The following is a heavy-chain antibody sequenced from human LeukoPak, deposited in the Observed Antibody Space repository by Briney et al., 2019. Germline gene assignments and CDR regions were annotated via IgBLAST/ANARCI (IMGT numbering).Heavy chain of an antibody. CDR3: ARESSSGYSQPFDY. CDR2: IYTSGST. V-gene: IGHV4-61*02. Sequence: SETLSLTCTVSGGSISSGSYYWSWIRQPAGKGLEWIGRIYTSGSTNYNPSLKSRVTMSVDTSKNQFSLKLSSVTAADTAVYYCARESSSGYSQPFDYWGQGTLVTVSS. J-gene: IGHJ4*02. D-gene: IGHD3-22*01. CDR1: GGSISSGSYY.